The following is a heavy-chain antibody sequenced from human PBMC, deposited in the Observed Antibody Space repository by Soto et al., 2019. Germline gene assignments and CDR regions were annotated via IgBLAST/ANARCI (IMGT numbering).Heavy chain of an antibody. CDR3: ATTSYCSGGSCYPGDY. CDR1: GGSISSYY. Sequence: LSLTCTVSGGSISSYYWSWIRQPAGKGLEWIGRIYTSGSTNYNPSLKSRVTMSVDTSKNQFSLKLSSVTAADTAVYYCATTSYCSGGSCYPGDYWGQGTLVTVSS. CDR2: IYTSGST. J-gene: IGHJ4*02. V-gene: IGHV4-4*07. D-gene: IGHD2-15*01.